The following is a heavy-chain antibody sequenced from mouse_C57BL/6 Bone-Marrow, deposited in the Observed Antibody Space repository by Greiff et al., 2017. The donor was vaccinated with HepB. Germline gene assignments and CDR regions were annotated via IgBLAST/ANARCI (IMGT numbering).Heavy chain of an antibody. Sequence: QVQLQQPGAEPVRPGTSVKLSCKASGYTFTSYWMHWVKQRPGQGLEWIGVIDPSDSYTNYNQKFKGKATLTVDTSSSTAYMQLSSLTSEDSAVYYCARFDYGSSYDYAMDYWGQGTSVTVSS. CDR2: IDPSDSYT. D-gene: IGHD1-1*01. V-gene: IGHV1-59*01. CDR3: ARFDYGSSYDYAMDY. CDR1: GYTFTSYW. J-gene: IGHJ4*01.